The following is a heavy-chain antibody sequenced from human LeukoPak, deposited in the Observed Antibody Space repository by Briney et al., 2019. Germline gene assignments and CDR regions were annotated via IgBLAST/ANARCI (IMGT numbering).Heavy chain of an antibody. J-gene: IGHJ4*02. CDR3: ARVATAAGHTFDY. CDR1: GGSFSGYY. Sequence: SETLSLTCAVYGGSFSGYYWSWIRQPPGKGLEWIGYIYYSGSTYYNPSLKSRVTISVDTSKNQFSLKLSSVTAADTAVYYCARVATAAGHTFDYWGQGTLVTVSS. D-gene: IGHD6-13*01. CDR2: IYYSGST. V-gene: IGHV4-30-4*08.